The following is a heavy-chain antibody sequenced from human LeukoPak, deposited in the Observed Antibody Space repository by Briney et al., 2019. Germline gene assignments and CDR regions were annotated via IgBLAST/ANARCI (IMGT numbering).Heavy chain of an antibody. CDR3: ARWGPDKRFDY. Sequence: GRSLRLSCAASGFTFSSYGMHWVRQAPGKGLAWVAVISYDGSNKYYADSVKGRFTISRDNSKNTLYLQMNSLRGEDTAVYYCARWGPDKRFDYWGQGALVTVSS. CDR1: GFTFSSYG. V-gene: IGHV3-30*03. D-gene: IGHD3-16*01. CDR2: ISYDGSNK. J-gene: IGHJ4*02.